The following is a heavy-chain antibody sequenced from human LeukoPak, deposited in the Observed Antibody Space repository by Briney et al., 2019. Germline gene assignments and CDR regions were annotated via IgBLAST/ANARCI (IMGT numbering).Heavy chain of an antibody. V-gene: IGHV1-58*01. CDR1: GFTFTSSA. Sequence: SVKVSCKASGFTFTSSAVQWVRQARGQRLEWIGWIVVGSGNTNYAQKFQERVTITRDMSTSTAYMELSSLGSEDTAVYYCATDRTGTQEIYDYWGQGTLVTVSS. CDR3: ATDRTGTQEIYDY. J-gene: IGHJ4*02. CDR2: IVVGSGNT. D-gene: IGHD1/OR15-1a*01.